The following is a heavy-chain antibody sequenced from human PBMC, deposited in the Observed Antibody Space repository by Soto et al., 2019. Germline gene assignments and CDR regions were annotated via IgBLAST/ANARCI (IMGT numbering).Heavy chain of an antibody. CDR3: ARGRKKRFLEWLLQPHDAFDI. CDR1: GDTFTSYA. D-gene: IGHD3-3*01. V-gene: IGHV1-8*02. J-gene: IGHJ3*02. Sequence: ASVKVSCKASGDTFTSYAFHWVRQATGQGLEWMGWMNPNSGNTGYAQKFQGRVTMTRNTSISTAYMELSSLRSEDTAVYYCARGRKKRFLEWLLQPHDAFDIWGQGTMVTVSS. CDR2: MNPNSGNT.